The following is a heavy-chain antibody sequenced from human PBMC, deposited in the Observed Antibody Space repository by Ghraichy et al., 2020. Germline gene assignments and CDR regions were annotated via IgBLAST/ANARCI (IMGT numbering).Heavy chain of an antibody. D-gene: IGHD2-15*01. CDR2: ISAYNGNT. Sequence: ASVKVSCKASGYTFTSYGITWVRQAPGQGLEWMGWISAYNGNTNYAQKLQGRVTMTTDTSTSTAYMELRSLRSDDTAVYYCARDPDIVVVAARFDYWGQGTLVTVSS. CDR3: ARDPDIVVVAARFDY. V-gene: IGHV1-18*01. CDR1: GYTFTSYG. J-gene: IGHJ4*02.